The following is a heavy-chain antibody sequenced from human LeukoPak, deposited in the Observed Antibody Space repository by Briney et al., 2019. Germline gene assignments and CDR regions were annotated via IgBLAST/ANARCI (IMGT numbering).Heavy chain of an antibody. CDR3: VRGPGGSGYPYYFDN. CDR2: IIPIFGTA. Sequence: GSSVKVSCKASGGTFSSYAISWVRQAPGQGLEWMGGIIPIFGTANYAQRFQGRVTITADESTSTAHMELNSLRSEDTAVYYCVRGPGGSGYPYYFDNWDQGTLVIVSS. J-gene: IGHJ4*02. CDR1: GGTFSSYA. V-gene: IGHV1-69*01. D-gene: IGHD3-3*01.